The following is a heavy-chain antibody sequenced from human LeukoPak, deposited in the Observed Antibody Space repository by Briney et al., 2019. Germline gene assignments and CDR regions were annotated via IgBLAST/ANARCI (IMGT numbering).Heavy chain of an antibody. Sequence: PGGSLRLSCAASGFTFSNYDMSWVRQAPGKGLEWASSISDSGGSTYYADSVKGRFTISRDNSKNTLYLQMTNLRAADTAVYYCAKDLSRAVAADWFDPWDQGSLVTVSS. J-gene: IGHJ5*02. D-gene: IGHD6-19*01. CDR3: AKDLSRAVAADWFDP. CDR1: GFTFSNYD. V-gene: IGHV3-23*01. CDR2: ISDSGGST.